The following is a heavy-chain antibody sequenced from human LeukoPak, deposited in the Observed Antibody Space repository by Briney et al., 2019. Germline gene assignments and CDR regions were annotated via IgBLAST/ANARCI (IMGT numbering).Heavy chain of an antibody. CDR2: IWHDGSNE. CDR1: GFTFSNYG. Sequence: GGSLRLSCAASGFTFSNYGMHWVRQAPGKGLEWVAVIWHDGSNEYYADSVRGRFTISRDNSKNTLYLQMSSLRAEDTAVYYCAKDFKSSGWYVPPYFDYWGQGTLVTVSS. J-gene: IGHJ4*02. D-gene: IGHD6-19*01. V-gene: IGHV3-33*06. CDR3: AKDFKSSGWYVPPYFDY.